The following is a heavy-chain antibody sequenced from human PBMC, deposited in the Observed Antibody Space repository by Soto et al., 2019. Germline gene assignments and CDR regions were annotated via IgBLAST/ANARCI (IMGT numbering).Heavy chain of an antibody. Sequence: GGSLRLSCAASGFTFSIYGMHWVRHAPGKGLEWVAVIWYDGSNKYYADSVKGRFTISRDNSKNTLYLQMNSLRAEDTAVYYCAREEYDSSGYYGYWGQGTLVTVSS. CDR2: IWYDGSNK. D-gene: IGHD3-22*01. CDR3: AREEYDSSGYYGY. J-gene: IGHJ4*02. V-gene: IGHV3-33*01. CDR1: GFTFSIYG.